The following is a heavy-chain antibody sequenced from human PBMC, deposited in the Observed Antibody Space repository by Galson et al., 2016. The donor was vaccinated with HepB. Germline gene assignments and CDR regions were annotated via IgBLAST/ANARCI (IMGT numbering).Heavy chain of an antibody. V-gene: IGHV4-31*11. D-gene: IGHD5-24*01. CDR3: ARTSRAYNSNAFDV. CDR1: GTSITSAAYY. J-gene: IGHJ3*01. CDR2: IYHTGTS. Sequence: TLSLTCAVSGTSITSAAYYWSWIRQHPGKGLEWIAYIYHTGTSQYTPSLKGRVTISVDTSKNQFSLKLISLNVADTAFYYCARTSRAYNSNAFDVWGQGTLVTVSS.